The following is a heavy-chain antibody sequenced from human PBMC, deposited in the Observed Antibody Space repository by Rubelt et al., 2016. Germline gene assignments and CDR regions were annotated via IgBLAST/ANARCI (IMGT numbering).Heavy chain of an antibody. CDR3: AREPVYGDYVSAYYYYYYMDV. D-gene: IGHD4-17*01. V-gene: IGHV3-11*06. J-gene: IGHJ6*03. Sequence: GRFTISRDNAKNSLYLQMNSLRAEDTAVYYCAREPVYGDYVSAYYYYYYMDVWGKGTTVTVSS.